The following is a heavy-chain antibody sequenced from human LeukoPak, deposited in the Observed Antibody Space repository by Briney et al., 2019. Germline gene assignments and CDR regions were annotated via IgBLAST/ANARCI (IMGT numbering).Heavy chain of an antibody. CDR1: GFTFVSYW. D-gene: IGHD5-18*01. J-gene: IGHJ4*02. Sequence: PGGSLRLSCVASGFTFVSYWMQWVSQARGKGMVGVARINGYGSSTDFADSVKGGFTISRDNAKTTLYLQMNSLRAEDTAVYYCARDAPGNTALAYWGQGTLVTVSS. CDR2: INGYGSST. V-gene: IGHV3-74*01. CDR3: ARDAPGNTALAY.